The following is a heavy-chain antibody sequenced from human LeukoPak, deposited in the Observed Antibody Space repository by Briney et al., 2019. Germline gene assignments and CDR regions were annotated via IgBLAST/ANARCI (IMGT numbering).Heavy chain of an antibody. CDR1: GFTFSSYA. Sequence: GGSPRLSCAASGFTFSSYAMSWVSQAPGKGLEWVSAISGSGGSTYYADSVKGRFTISRDNSKNTLYLQMNSLRAEDTAVYYCAKDRSTMIVVVIMGYWGQGTLVTVSS. CDR2: ISGSGGST. D-gene: IGHD3-22*01. V-gene: IGHV3-23*01. CDR3: AKDRSTMIVVVIMGY. J-gene: IGHJ4*02.